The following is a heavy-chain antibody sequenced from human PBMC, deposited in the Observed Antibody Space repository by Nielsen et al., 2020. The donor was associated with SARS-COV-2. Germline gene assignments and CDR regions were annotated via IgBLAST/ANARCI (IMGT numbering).Heavy chain of an antibody. V-gene: IGHV3-30*18. CDR1: GFTFRNYG. D-gene: IGHD3-10*01. CDR3: AKDGAYYGVRGVVHFGY. CDR2: ISYDGRDE. Sequence: GESLKISCAASGFTFRNYGMHWVRQAPGKGLEWVAVISYDGRDEYYGDFVKGRFTISRDNSKNTLYLQMNSLTTEDTAVYYCAKDGAYYGVRGVVHFGYWGRGTLVTVSS. J-gene: IGHJ4*02.